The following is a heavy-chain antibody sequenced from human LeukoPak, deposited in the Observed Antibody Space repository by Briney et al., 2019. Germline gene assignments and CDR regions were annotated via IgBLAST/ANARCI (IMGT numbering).Heavy chain of an antibody. J-gene: IGHJ6*02. CDR3: ASCLGPHYYYGMDV. Sequence: SVKVSCKASGGTFSSYAISRVRQAPGQGLEWMGGITPIFGTANYAQKFQGRVTITADESTSTAYMELSSLRSEDTAVYYCASCLGPHYYYGMDVWGHGTTVTVSS. CDR2: ITPIFGTA. D-gene: IGHD3-16*01. CDR1: GGTFSSYA. V-gene: IGHV1-69*13.